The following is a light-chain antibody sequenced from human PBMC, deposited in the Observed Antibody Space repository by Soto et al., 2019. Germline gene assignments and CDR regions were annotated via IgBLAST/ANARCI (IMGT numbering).Light chain of an antibody. CDR1: QSVSSSY. Sequence: IVVTHGPGTLSLSPGERATLSCRASQSVSSSYLAWYQQKPGQAPRLLIHDAVSRATGIPDRFSGSGSGSGTDFTLFISRLEPEDCGVYYCQKKGRAKTCGPGT. J-gene: IGKJ3*01. V-gene: IGKV3-20*01. CDR3: QKKGRAKT. CDR2: DAV.